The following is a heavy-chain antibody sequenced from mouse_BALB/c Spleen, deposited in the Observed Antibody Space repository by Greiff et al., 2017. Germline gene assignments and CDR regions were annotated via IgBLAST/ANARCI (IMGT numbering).Heavy chain of an antibody. V-gene: IGHV1S137*01. CDR2: ISTYYGDA. Sequence: VQLQQSGAELVRPGVSVKISCKGSGYTFTDYAMHWVKQSHAKSLEWIGVISTYYGDASYNQKFKGKATMTVDKSSSTAYMELARLTSEDSAIYYCATLLGYAMDYWGQGTSVTVSS. D-gene: IGHD1-1*01. CDR1: GYTFTDYA. J-gene: IGHJ4*01. CDR3: ATLLGYAMDY.